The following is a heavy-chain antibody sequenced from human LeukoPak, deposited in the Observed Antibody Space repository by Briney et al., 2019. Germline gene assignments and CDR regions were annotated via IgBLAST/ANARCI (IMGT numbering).Heavy chain of an antibody. CDR3: ARHSSLGHFDF. CDR1: GGSISSYY. CDR2: IYYSGST. Sequence: ASETLSLTRTVSGGSISSYYWSWIRQPPGKGLEWIGYIYYSGSTNYNPSLESRVTISVDTSKNQFSLKLSSVTAADTAVYYCARHSSLGHFDFWGQGTLVTVSS. V-gene: IGHV4-59*08. J-gene: IGHJ4*02.